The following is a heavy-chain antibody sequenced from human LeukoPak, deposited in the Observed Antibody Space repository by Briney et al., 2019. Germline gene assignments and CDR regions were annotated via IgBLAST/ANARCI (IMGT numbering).Heavy chain of an antibody. CDR3: ARVNARYYDSSGYNFDY. CDR2: IYYSGST. D-gene: IGHD3-22*01. J-gene: IGHJ4*02. CDR1: GGSISSSSYY. V-gene: IGHV4-39*07. Sequence: PSETLSLTCTVPGGSISSSSYYWGWIRQPPGKGLEWIGSIYYSGSTYYNPSLKSRVTISVDTSKNQFSLKLSSVTAADTAVYYCARVNARYYDSSGYNFDYWGQGTLVTVSS.